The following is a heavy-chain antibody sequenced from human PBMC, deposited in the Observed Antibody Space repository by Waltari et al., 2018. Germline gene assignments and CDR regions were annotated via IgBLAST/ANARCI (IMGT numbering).Heavy chain of an antibody. CDR2: SNPNSGGT. CDR3: ARKNYYDSSGRYYFDY. D-gene: IGHD3-22*01. CDR1: GYTFTGYY. V-gene: IGHV1-2*02. Sequence: QVQLVQSGAEVKKPGASVKVSCKASGYTFTGYYMHWVRQAPGQGLEWMGWSNPNSGGTNYAQKFQGRVTMTRDTSISTAYMELSRLRSDDTAVYYCARKNYYDSSGRYYFDYWGQGTLVTVSS. J-gene: IGHJ4*02.